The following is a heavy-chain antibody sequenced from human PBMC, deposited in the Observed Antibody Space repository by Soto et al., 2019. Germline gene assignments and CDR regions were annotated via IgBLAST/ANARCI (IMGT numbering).Heavy chain of an antibody. CDR1: GFTFSSYG. J-gene: IGHJ5*02. V-gene: IGHV3-33*01. D-gene: IGHD6-13*01. CDR3: AIEAQQQLFNWFDP. Sequence: QVQLVESGGGVVQPGRSLRLSCAASGFTFSSYGMHWVRQAPGKGLEWVAVIWYDGSNKYYADSVKGRFTISRDNSKNTLYLQMNSLRAEDTAVYYCAIEAQQQLFNWFDPWGQGTLVTVSS. CDR2: IWYDGSNK.